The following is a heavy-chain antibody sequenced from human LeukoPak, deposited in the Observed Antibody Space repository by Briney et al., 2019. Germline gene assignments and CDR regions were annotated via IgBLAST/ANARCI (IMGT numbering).Heavy chain of an antibody. J-gene: IGHJ5*02. CDR3: ARESVAAAAWFDP. D-gene: IGHD6-13*01. V-gene: IGHV4-4*02. CDR1: GGSISSSNW. CDR2: IYHSGST. Sequence: SGTLSLTCAVSGGSISSSNWWSWVRQPPGKGLEWIGEIYHSGSTNYNPSLKSRVTISVDKSKNQFSLKLSSVTAADTAVYYCARESVAAAAWFDPWGQGTLVTVSS.